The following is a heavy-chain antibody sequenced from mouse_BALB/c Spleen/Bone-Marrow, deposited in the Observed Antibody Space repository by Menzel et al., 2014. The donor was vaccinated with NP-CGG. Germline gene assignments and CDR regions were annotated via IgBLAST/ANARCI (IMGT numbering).Heavy chain of an antibody. D-gene: IGHD1-2*01. J-gene: IGHJ2*01. Sequence: VQLQQSGAELVRPGSSVKISCKASGYAXSAYWMNWVKQRPGQGLEWIGQIYPGDGDTNYNGKFKGKATLTADKSSSTAYMQLSSLASEDSAVYFCTRSTATFDYWGQGTTLTVSS. CDR2: IYPGDGDT. V-gene: IGHV1-80*01. CDR3: TRSTATFDY. CDR1: GYAXSAYW.